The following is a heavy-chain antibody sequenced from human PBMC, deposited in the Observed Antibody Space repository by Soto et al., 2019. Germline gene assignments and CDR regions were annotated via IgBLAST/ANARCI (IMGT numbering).Heavy chain of an antibody. D-gene: IGHD1-26*01. J-gene: IGHJ5*02. CDR1: GDSVFSDSAA. V-gene: IGHV6-1*01. CDR3: ARAPPVIGANLFDP. Sequence: PAQTLSLNCAISGDSVFSDSAAWNWIRQSPSRGLEWLGRTYYRSKWFHDYAVSVKSRIIVNPDTSKNQFSLQLNSVTPEDTAVYYCARAPPVIGANLFDPCGQGTLVTVSS. CDR2: TYYRSKWFH.